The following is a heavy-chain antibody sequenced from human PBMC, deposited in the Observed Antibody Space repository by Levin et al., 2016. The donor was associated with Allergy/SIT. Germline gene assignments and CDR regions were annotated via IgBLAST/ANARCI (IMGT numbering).Heavy chain of an antibody. CDR3: AREGIRDYDSTGYLY. D-gene: IGHD3-22*01. J-gene: IGHJ4*02. CDR2: IKQDGSEI. V-gene: IGHV3-7*01. Sequence: WIRQPPGKGLEWVANIKQDGSEIYYVDSVKGRFTVSRDNAKNSLYLQMNSLRAEDTAVYYCAREGIRDYDSTGYLYWGQGALVTVSS.